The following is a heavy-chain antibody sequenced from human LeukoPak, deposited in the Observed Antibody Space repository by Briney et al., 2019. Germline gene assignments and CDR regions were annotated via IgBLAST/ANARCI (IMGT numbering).Heavy chain of an antibody. CDR1: GFSLSSYT. Sequence: GGSLRLSCAASGFSLSSYTMNWVRQAPGKGLEWVSSISGGSSYIYYADSVKGRFTISRDNAKKSLYLQMNSLRADDTAVYYCAKGEQWLVTTYFDLWGRGTLVTVSS. D-gene: IGHD6-19*01. CDR2: ISGGSSYI. J-gene: IGHJ2*01. V-gene: IGHV3-21*01. CDR3: AKGEQWLVTTYFDL.